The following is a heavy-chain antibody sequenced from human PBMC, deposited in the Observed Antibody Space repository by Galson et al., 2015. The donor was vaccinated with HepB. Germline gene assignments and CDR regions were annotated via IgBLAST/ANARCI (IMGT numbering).Heavy chain of an antibody. CDR2: ISYDGSNK. CDR1: GFTFSSYA. Sequence: SLRLSCAASGFTFSSYAMHWVRQAPGKGLEWVAVISYDGSNKYYADSVKGRFTISRDNSKNTLYLQMNSLRAEDTAVYYCARDLFSRSYCGGDCEPYWYFDLWGRGTLVTVSS. D-gene: IGHD2-21*02. J-gene: IGHJ2*01. V-gene: IGHV3-30-3*01. CDR3: ARDLFSRSYCGGDCEPYWYFDL.